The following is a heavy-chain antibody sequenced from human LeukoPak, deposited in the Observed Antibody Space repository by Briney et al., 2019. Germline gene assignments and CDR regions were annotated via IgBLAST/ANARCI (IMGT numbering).Heavy chain of an antibody. J-gene: IGHJ4*02. CDR1: GFTFSSYA. CDR3: ANSDWRSASYYFDY. CDR2: ISGSGGST. Sequence: GGSLRLSCAASGFTFSSYAMNWVRQAPGKGLEWVSAISGSGGSTYYADSVKGRFANSRDNSKNTLYLQMNSLRAEDTAVYYRANSDWRSASYYFDYWGQGTLATVSS. V-gene: IGHV3-23*01. D-gene: IGHD3-9*01.